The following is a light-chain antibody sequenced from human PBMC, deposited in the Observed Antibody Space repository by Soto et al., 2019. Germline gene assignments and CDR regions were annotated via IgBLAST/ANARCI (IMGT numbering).Light chain of an antibody. CDR3: AAWDDSLNGHV. Sequence: QSVLTQPASVSGSPGQSITISCTGTSSDVGGYNYVSWYQHLPGKAPKLMIFDVNKRPSGVPNRFSGSKSGNSASLAICGLQSEDEADYYCAAWDDSLNGHVFGTGTKVTVL. CDR1: SSDVGGYNY. V-gene: IGLV2-14*03. J-gene: IGLJ1*01. CDR2: DVN.